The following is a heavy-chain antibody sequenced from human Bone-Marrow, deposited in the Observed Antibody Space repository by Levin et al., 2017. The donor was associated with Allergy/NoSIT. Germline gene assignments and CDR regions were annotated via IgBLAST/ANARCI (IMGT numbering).Heavy chain of an antibody. CDR3: ARERAVIAKDFDY. D-gene: IGHD2-21*01. J-gene: IGHJ4*02. CDR1: GYTFTSNY. V-gene: IGHV1-46*01. Sequence: ASVKVSCGASGYTFTSNYMHWVRQAPGQGLEWMGLIVPSDGRTIYAQKFQGRVTMTRDTSASTVYMVLSSLRSEDTAIYYCARERAVIAKDFDYWGQGTLVTVSS. CDR2: IVPSDGRT.